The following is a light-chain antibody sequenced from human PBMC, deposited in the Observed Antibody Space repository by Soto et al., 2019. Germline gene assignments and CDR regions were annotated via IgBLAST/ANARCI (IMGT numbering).Light chain of an antibody. CDR1: QTISNNY. CDR2: GAS. CDR3: QQYGSSPQT. V-gene: IGKV3-20*01. Sequence: EIVLTQSPGTLSVSPGERATLSCRASQTISNNYLAWYQQKPGQAPRLLVYGASRGATGIPDRFSGSGSGTDFTLTISRLEPEDFAVYSCQQYGSSPQTFGQGTKVEVK. J-gene: IGKJ1*01.